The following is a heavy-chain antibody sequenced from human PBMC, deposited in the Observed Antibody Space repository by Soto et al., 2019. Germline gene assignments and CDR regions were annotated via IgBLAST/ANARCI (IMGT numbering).Heavy chain of an antibody. D-gene: IGHD4-4*01. CDR3: ARGSNRYYYYGMDV. Sequence: QVQLVQSGAEVKKPGASVKVSCKASGYTFTSYAMHWVRQAPGQRLEWMGWINAGNGNTKYSQKFQGRVTITRDTSASTAYMELSSLRSEDTAMYYCARGSNRYYYYGMDVWGQGTTVTVSS. CDR1: GYTFTSYA. CDR2: INAGNGNT. V-gene: IGHV1-3*01. J-gene: IGHJ6*02.